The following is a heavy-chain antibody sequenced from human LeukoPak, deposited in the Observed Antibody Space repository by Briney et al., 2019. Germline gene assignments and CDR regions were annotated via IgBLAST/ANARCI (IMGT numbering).Heavy chain of an antibody. V-gene: IGHV1-2*02. J-gene: IGHJ4*02. CDR1: GYTFTGYY. CDR3: ARAGVAARHLDY. D-gene: IGHD6-6*01. CDR2: INPNSGGT. Sequence: ASVKVSCKASGYTFTGYYMHWVRQAPGQGLEWMGWINPNSGGTNYAQKFQVRVTMTRDTSISTAYMELSRLRSDDTAVYYCARAGVAARHLDYWGQGTLVTVSS.